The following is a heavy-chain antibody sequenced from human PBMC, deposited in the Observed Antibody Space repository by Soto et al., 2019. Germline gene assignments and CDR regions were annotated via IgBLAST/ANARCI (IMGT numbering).Heavy chain of an antibody. V-gene: IGHV3-15*01. D-gene: IGHD4-17*01. CDR3: TTGNLVDHGDYYYYYGMDA. Sequence: WGSLRLSCAASGFTVSTKYMSWVRQAPGKGLEWVGRIQSKTDGGTVDYAAPVKGRFTISRDDSKNTLYLQMNSLKIEDTAVHYCTTGNLVDHGDYYYYYGMDAWGQGTTVTVSS. J-gene: IGHJ6*02. CDR2: IQSKTDGGTV. CDR1: GFTVSTKY.